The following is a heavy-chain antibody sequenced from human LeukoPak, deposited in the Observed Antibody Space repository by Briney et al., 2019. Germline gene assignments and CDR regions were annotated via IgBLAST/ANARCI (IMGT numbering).Heavy chain of an antibody. J-gene: IGHJ6*02. CDR2: ILHSWST. V-gene: IGHV4-38-2*02. Sequence: SETLSLTCTVSRYSISRGYYWGWIPQRPGKGLEWIGSILHSWSTYYNPTLNSRVTISADTSKNQFALKLSSVTAADTAVYYCARGYPWLRFRAVGPRYYYGMDVWGQGTTVTVSS. D-gene: IGHD5-12*01. CDR1: RYSISRGYY. CDR3: ARGYPWLRFRAVGPRYYYGMDV.